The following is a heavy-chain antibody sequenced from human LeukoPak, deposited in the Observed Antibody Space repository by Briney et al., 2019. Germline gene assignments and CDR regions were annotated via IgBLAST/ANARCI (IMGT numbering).Heavy chain of an antibody. CDR1: GFTCSSYS. J-gene: IGHJ4*02. V-gene: IGHV3-21*04. Sequence: GGTLRLSCAASGFTCSSYSMSWVRQAPGKGLKCISSISSSSDYIYYADSVKGRFTISRDNSKNTLYLQMNSLRAEDTAVYYCAKKKYGDYEEFDYWGQGTLVTVSS. CDR3: AKKKYGDYEEFDY. D-gene: IGHD4-17*01. CDR2: ISSSSDYI.